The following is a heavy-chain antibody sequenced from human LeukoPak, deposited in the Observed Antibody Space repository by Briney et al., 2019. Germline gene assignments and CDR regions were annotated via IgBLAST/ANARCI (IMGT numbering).Heavy chain of an antibody. CDR2: MYYRGRT. D-gene: IGHD3-22*01. CDR3: ARDHGYYDSSGPTGWFDP. Sequence: PSETLSLTCTVSCGSISRGGYYWSWIRQHPGRGLEWIGYMYYRGRTYYNPYLKSRVTISVDTSKNHFSLKLSSVTAADTAVYYCARDHGYYDSSGPTGWFDPWGQGTLVTVSS. CDR1: CGSISRGGYY. J-gene: IGHJ5*02. V-gene: IGHV4-31*03.